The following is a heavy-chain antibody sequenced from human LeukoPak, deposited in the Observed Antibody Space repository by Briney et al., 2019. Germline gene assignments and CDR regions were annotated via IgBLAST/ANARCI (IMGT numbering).Heavy chain of an antibody. CDR3: ARGGGLDV. D-gene: IGHD3-16*01. Sequence: PGGSLRLSCAASGFSFTNYWMHWVRQAPGKGLVWVSHINGDGSATRYADSVKGRFTISRDNAMNTLYLQMSNLRAEDTAVYFCARGGGLDVWGQGATVTVSS. CDR2: INGDGSAT. J-gene: IGHJ6*02. CDR1: GFSFTNYW. V-gene: IGHV3-74*01.